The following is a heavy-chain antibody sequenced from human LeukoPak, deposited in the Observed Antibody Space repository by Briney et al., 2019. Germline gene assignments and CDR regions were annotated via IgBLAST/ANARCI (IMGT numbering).Heavy chain of an antibody. V-gene: IGHV4-61*02. CDR2: IYTSGST. J-gene: IGHJ4*02. Sequence: PSQTLSLTCTVSGGSISSGSYYWSWIRQPAGKGLEWIGRIYTSGSTNYNPSLKSRVTISVDPSKSQFSLNLSSVTAADTAVYYCAKADTFGVLPHWGQGTLVTVSS. CDR3: AKADTFGVLPH. D-gene: IGHD3-3*01. CDR1: GGSISSGSYY.